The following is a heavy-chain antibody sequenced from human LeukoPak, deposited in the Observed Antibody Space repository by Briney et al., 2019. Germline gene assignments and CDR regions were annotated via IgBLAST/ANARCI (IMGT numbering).Heavy chain of an antibody. V-gene: IGHV4-38-2*01. J-gene: IGHJ3*02. CDR3: ARRWKVRGVIPPDAFDI. D-gene: IGHD3-10*01. CDR1: GYSISSGYY. CDR2: IYHSGST. Sequence: PSETLSLTCAVSGYSISSGYYWGWIRQPPGKGLEWIGSIYHSGSTYYNSSLKSRVTISVGTSKNQFSLKLSSVTAADTAVYYCARRWKVRGVIPPDAFDIWGQGTMVTVSS.